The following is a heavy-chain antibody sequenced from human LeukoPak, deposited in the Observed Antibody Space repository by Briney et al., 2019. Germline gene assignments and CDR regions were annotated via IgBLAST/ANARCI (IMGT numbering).Heavy chain of an antibody. CDR1: GFTFSNYS. J-gene: IGHJ4*02. CDR3: ARETYSYDSSGYYYPSGFDY. CDR2: IGSGSITI. V-gene: IGHV3-48*01. Sequence: GGSLRLSCAASGFTFSNYSMNWVRQAPGKGLEWVSYIGSGSITIYYADSVKGRFTISRDNAKNSLYLQMNSLRAEDTAVYYCARETYSYDSSGYYYPSGFDYWGQGTLVTVSS. D-gene: IGHD3-22*01.